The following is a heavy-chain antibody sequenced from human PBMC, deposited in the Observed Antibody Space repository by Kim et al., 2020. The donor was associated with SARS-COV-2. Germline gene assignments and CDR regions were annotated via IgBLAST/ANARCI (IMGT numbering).Heavy chain of an antibody. D-gene: IGHD4-17*01. V-gene: IGHV3-30*04. J-gene: IGHJ5*02. CDR3: ARETGAWSSDYGRTWFDP. Sequence: GGSLRLSCAASGFTFSSYAMHWVRQAPGKGLEWVAVISYDGSNKYYADSVKGRFTISRDNSKNTLYLQMNSLRAEDTAVYYCARETGAWSSDYGRTWFDPWGQGTLVTVSS. CDR1: GFTFSSYA. CDR2: ISYDGSNK.